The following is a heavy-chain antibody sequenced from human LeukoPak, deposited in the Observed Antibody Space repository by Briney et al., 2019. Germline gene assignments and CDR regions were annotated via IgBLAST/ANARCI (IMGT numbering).Heavy chain of an antibody. CDR2: ISAYNGNT. CDR3: ARAPYYYGSGSYYADY. V-gene: IGHV1-18*01. D-gene: IGHD3-10*01. Sequence: ASVKVSCTASGYTFTSYGISWVRQAPGQGLEWMGWISAYNGNTNYAQKLQGRVTMTTDTSTSTAYMELRSLRSDDTAVYYCARAPYYYGSGSYYADYWGQGALVTVSS. J-gene: IGHJ4*02. CDR1: GYTFTSYG.